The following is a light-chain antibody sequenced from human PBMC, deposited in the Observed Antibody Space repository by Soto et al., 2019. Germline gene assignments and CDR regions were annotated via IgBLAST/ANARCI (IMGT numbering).Light chain of an antibody. CDR2: KAS. CDR1: QSISTW. CDR3: QQYLNRWT. V-gene: IGKV1-5*03. J-gene: IGKJ1*01. Sequence: DIQMTQSPSTLSASVGDRVTITCRASQSISTWLAWYQQKPGKAPKLLIYKASSLEGGVPSRFSGSGSGTEFTLTISSLQPDDFATYYCQQYLNRWTSGQGTKV.